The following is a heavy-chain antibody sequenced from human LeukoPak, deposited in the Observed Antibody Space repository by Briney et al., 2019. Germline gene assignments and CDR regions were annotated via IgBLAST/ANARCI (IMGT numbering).Heavy chain of an antibody. CDR1: GGSISSYY. V-gene: IGHV4-59*05. D-gene: IGHD1-26*01. CDR3: ARHSGTDTGNVDY. Sequence: SETLSLTCTVSGGSISSYYWSWIRQPPGKGLEWIGSIYYSGSTYYNPSLKSRVTISVDTSKNQFSLKLSSVTAADTAVYYCARHSGTDTGNVDYWGQGTLVTVSS. CDR2: IYYSGST. J-gene: IGHJ4*02.